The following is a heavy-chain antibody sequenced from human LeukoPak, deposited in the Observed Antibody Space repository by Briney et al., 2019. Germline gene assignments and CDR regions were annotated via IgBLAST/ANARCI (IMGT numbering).Heavy chain of an antibody. CDR3: AGGFWPSSPLTVPYH. J-gene: IGHJ5*02. V-gene: IGHV1-24*01. CDR1: GYTLTELS. Sequence: ASVKVSCKVSGYTLTELSMHWVRQAPGKGLEWMGGFDPEDGETIYAQKFQGRVTMTRNTSISTAYMELSSLRSEDTAVYYCAGGFWPSSPLTVPYHWGQGTLVTVSS. D-gene: IGHD4-17*01. CDR2: FDPEDGET.